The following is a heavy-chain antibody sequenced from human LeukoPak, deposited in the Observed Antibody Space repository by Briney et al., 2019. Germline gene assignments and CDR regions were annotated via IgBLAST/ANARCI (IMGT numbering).Heavy chain of an antibody. J-gene: IGHJ4*02. V-gene: IGHV3-23*01. Sequence: GGSLRLSCAASGFTFSSYAMSWVRQAPGKGLEWVSSISGNGGSTYYADSVKGRFTISRDNAKNSLYLQMNSLRAEDTAFYYCAKADSSGYPPTYWGQGTLVTVSS. D-gene: IGHD3-10*01. CDR2: ISGNGGST. CDR1: GFTFSSYA. CDR3: AKADSSGYPPTY.